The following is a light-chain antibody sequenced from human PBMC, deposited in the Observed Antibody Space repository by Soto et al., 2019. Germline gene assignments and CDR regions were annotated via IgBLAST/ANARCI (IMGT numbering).Light chain of an antibody. CDR1: SSDVGGYNY. CDR2: EVS. V-gene: IGLV2-14*01. Sequence: QSVLTQPVSVSGSPGQSITISCTGTSSDVGGYNYVSWYQQHPGKAPKLMIHEVSNRPSGVSNRFSGSKSGNTASLTISGLQAVDEADYYCTSYTSISLYVFGTGTKV. CDR3: TSYTSISLYV. J-gene: IGLJ1*01.